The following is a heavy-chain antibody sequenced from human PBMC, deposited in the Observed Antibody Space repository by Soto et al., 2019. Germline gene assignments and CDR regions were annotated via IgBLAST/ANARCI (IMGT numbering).Heavy chain of an antibody. CDR1: GASINSGGNYY. D-gene: IGHD4-17*01. J-gene: IGHJ5*02. Sequence: QLQLQESGPGLVKPSQTLSLTCSVSGASINSGGNYYWSWVRQRPGKGLEWIGYIYYSGTTYYIPSLVGRVSISVDSSQIQFSLTWTSVTAADTAVYYCARVSGDYVPWFDPWGQGTLVTVSS. CDR3: ARVSGDYVPWFDP. CDR2: IYYSGTT. V-gene: IGHV4-30-4*01.